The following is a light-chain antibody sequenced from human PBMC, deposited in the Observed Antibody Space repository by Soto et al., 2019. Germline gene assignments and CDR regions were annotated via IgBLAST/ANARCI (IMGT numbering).Light chain of an antibody. V-gene: IGKV3-20*01. CDR3: QQYGSSPTT. CDR2: GAS. Sequence: EIVMTQSQATLSVSPGERATLSCRASQSVSSNLAWYQQKPGQAPRLLIYGASSRATGIPDRFSGSGSGTDFTLTISRLEPEDFAVYFCQQYGSSPTTFGQGTKVDIK. CDR1: QSVSSN. J-gene: IGKJ1*01.